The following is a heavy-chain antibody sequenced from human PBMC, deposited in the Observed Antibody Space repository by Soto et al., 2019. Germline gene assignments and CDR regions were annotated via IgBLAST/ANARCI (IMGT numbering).Heavy chain of an antibody. CDR1: GYTFTNYD. D-gene: IGHD5-12*01. Sequence: ASVKVSCKASGYTFTNYDINWVRQATGQGPEYMGWMNPNSGKIGYVQKFQGRVTITAGESTSTAYMDLSSLRSEDTAVYYCARDSDRDGYNPTTFDYWGQGTLVTVSS. CDR2: MNPNSGKI. J-gene: IGHJ4*02. CDR3: ARDSDRDGYNPTTFDY. V-gene: IGHV1-8*01.